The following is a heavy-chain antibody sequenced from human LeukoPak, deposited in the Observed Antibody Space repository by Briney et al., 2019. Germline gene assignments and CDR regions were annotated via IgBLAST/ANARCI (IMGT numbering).Heavy chain of an antibody. CDR2: ISGSGGST. Sequence: GGSLRLSCAASGFTFSSSVMSWVRQAPGEGLEWVSAISGSGGSTYYTDSVKGRFTISRDNSKNTLYLQMNSLRAEDTAVYYCAKAPNYYDSSGYGYWGQGTLVTVSS. J-gene: IGHJ4*02. D-gene: IGHD3-22*01. CDR1: GFTFSSSV. CDR3: AKAPNYYDSSGYGY. V-gene: IGHV3-23*01.